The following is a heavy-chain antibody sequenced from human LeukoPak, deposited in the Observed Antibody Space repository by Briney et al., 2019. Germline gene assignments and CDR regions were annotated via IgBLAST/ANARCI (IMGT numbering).Heavy chain of an antibody. CDR3: AAAEWGYAWGSYRRDY. Sequence: GESLKISCKGSGYSFTSYWIGWVRQMPGKGLEWMGIIYPSDSDTRYSPSFQGHVTISADRSISTAYLQWSSLKASDTAMYYCAAAEWGYAWGSYRRDYWGQGTLVTVSS. D-gene: IGHD3-16*02. V-gene: IGHV5-51*01. CDR2: IYPSDSDT. J-gene: IGHJ4*02. CDR1: GYSFTSYW.